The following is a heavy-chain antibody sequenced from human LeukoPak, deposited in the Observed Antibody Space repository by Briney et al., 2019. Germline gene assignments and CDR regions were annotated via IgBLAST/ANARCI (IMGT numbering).Heavy chain of an antibody. D-gene: IGHD3-22*01. J-gene: IGHJ4*02. CDR3: ARMSSSGYFV. CDR2: ISSSSSYI. V-gene: IGHV3-21*01. Sequence: SGGSLRLSCAASGFTFSSYSMNWVRQAPGKGLEWVSSISSSSSYIYYADSVKGRFTISRDNAKNSLYLQMNSLRAEDTAVYYCARMSSSGYFVWGQGALVTVSS. CDR1: GFTFSSYS.